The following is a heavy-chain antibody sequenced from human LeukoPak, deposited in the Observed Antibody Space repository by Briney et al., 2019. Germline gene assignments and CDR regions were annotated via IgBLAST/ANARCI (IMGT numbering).Heavy chain of an antibody. CDR2: ISGSGGDT. CDR3: AREDIVVAPAAMMDY. CDR1: GFTFSIYA. Sequence: GSLRLSCAASGFTFSIYAMSWVRQAPGKGLEWVSAISGSGGDTYYADSAKGRFTISRDMSKNTLYLQMNSLRVEDTAVYYCAREDIVVAPAAMMDYWGQGTLVTVSS. D-gene: IGHD2-2*01. J-gene: IGHJ4*02. V-gene: IGHV3-23*01.